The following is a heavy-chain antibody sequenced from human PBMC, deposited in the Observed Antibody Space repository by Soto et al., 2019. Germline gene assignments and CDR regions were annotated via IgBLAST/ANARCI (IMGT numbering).Heavy chain of an antibody. V-gene: IGHV4-59*08. CDR3: AGRTRYKRLYYFDY. J-gene: IGHJ4*02. CDR1: GGSISTYY. D-gene: IGHD5-18*01. Sequence: SETLSLTCTVSGGSISTYYWSWIRQPPGKGLEWIGYIYYSGSTSYNPSLKSRATISVDTSKNQFSLKLNSVTAADTAVYYCAGRTRYKRLYYFDYWGQGTLVTVSS. CDR2: IYYSGST.